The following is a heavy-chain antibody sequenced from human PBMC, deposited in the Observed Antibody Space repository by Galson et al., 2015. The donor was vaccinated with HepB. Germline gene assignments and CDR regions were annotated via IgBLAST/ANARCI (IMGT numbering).Heavy chain of an antibody. D-gene: IGHD3-16*02. V-gene: IGHV1-18*04. Sequence: SVKVSCKASGFRLSSYGISWVRQAPGQGLEWMGWINAYNGNTNYAQKVQDRVTMTTDTSTAYMELRGLTSDDTAVYYCARVRRVSPDGWGNYLLNWFDPWGQGTLVTVSS. CDR2: INAYNGNT. CDR1: GFRLSSYG. CDR3: ARVRRVSPDGWGNYLLNWFDP. J-gene: IGHJ5*02.